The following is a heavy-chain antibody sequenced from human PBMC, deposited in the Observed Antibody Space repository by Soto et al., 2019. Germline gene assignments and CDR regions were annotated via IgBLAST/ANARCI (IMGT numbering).Heavy chain of an antibody. V-gene: IGHV4-30-4*01. D-gene: IGHD3-22*01. J-gene: IGHJ5*02. CDR1: GGSISSGDYY. CDR2: IYYSGST. CDR3: ARTESEYYYDSSGYNWFDP. Sequence: QVQLQESGPGLMKPSQTLSLTCTVSGGSISSGDYYWSWIRQPPGKGLEWIGYIYYSGSTYYNPSLKSRVTISVDTSKNQFSLKLSSVTAADTAVYYCARTESEYYYDSSGYNWFDPWGQGTLVTVSS.